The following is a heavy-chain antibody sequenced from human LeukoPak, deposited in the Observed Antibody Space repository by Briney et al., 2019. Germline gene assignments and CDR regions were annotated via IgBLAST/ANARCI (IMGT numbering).Heavy chain of an antibody. CDR3: ARVGDLAMALDY. Sequence: GRSLRLSCAASGFTFDDYAMHWVRQAPGKGLEWVSGISWNSGSIGYADSVKGRFTISRDNAKNSLYLQMNSLRAEDTAVHYCARVGDLAMALDYWGQGTLVTVSS. CDR2: ISWNSGSI. V-gene: IGHV3-9*01. J-gene: IGHJ4*02. D-gene: IGHD5-18*01. CDR1: GFTFDDYA.